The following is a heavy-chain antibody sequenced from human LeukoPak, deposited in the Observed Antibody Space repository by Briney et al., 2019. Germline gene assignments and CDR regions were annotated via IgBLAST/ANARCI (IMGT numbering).Heavy chain of an antibody. CDR2: MYPNSGNT. Sequence: ASVKVSCKASGYTFTSYDINWVRQATGQGLEWMGWMYPNSGNTGHAQKFQGRVTMTRNTSISTAYMELSSLRSEDAAVYYCARRRGGSVTTLTSWGQRTLVTVSS. V-gene: IGHV1-8*01. CDR1: GYTFTSYD. J-gene: IGHJ5*02. D-gene: IGHD4-17*01. CDR3: ARRRGGSVTTLTS.